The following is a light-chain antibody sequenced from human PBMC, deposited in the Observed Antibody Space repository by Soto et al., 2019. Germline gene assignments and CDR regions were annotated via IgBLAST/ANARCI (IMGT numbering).Light chain of an antibody. Sequence: IVLTQSPSTLSVSAGERATISCWASQSVTSHLAWYHQKPGQAPRLLIYGASTRDTGIPPRFSGSGSGTEFTLTISSLQSEDFGVYYWQKYNNWPLAFGPGTKVEVK. CDR3: QKYNNWPLA. J-gene: IGKJ1*01. V-gene: IGKV3-15*01. CDR2: GAS. CDR1: QSVTSH.